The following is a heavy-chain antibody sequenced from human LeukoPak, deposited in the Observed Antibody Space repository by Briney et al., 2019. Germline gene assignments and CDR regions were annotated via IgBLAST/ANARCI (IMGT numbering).Heavy chain of an antibody. CDR3: ARDIYYYDSSGYYFPGGSDY. D-gene: IGHD3-22*01. J-gene: IGHJ4*02. CDR1: GFTFSSYW. V-gene: IGHV3-7*01. Sequence: GGSLRLSCAASGFTFSSYWMTWVRQAPGKGLEWVANINPDGSEKYYVDSVKGRFTISRDNAKNSLYLQMNSLRAEDTAVYYCARDIYYYDSSGYYFPGGSDYWGQGTLVTVSS. CDR2: INPDGSEK.